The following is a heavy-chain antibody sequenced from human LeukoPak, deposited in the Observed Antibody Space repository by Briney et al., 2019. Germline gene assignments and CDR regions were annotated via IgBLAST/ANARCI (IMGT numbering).Heavy chain of an antibody. D-gene: IGHD3-10*01. CDR1: GSTFSNHG. J-gene: IGHJ4*02. CDR3: AKDDAWLRFGE. Sequence: PGGTLRLSCAASGSTFSNHGMNWVRQAPGKGLEWVSGISPSGDITYYADSVKGRFTISRDNSKNTVYLQVISLTAEDTAVYYCAKDDAWLRFGEWSQGTLVTVSS. CDR2: ISPSGDIT. V-gene: IGHV3-23*01.